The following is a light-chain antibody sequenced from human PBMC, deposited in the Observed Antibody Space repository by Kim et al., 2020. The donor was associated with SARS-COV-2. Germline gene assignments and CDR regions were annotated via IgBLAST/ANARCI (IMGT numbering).Light chain of an antibody. CDR1: QSVSSNY. V-gene: IGKV3-20*01. CDR2: GAS. CDR3: HQYGSSPWT. Sequence: EIVLTQSPGTLSLSPGERATLSCRASQSVSSNYLAWYQQKPGQAPRLLIYGASSRATGIPDRFSGSGSGTDFTLTISRLEPEDFAVYYCHQYGSSPWTFGQGTKLEI. J-gene: IGKJ1*01.